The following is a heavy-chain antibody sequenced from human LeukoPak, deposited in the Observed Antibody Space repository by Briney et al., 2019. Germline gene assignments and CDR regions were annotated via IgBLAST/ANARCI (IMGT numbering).Heavy chain of an antibody. D-gene: IGHD3-10*01. CDR1: GFTFSTYG. Sequence: GGSLRLSFAGSGFTFSTYGMSWVRQAPGKALEWVSGISGGGENTFYADSVKGRVTISRANSKNTLYLQMSSLRAEDTAVYYCAKDPHYYASVDYWGQGTLVTVSS. CDR2: ISGGGENT. J-gene: IGHJ4*02. V-gene: IGHV3-23*01. CDR3: AKDPHYYASVDY.